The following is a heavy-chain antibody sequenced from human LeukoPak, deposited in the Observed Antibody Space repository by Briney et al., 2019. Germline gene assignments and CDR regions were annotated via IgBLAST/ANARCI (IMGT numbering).Heavy chain of an antibody. CDR1: GFTFSSYS. CDR2: ISGSSSYI. D-gene: IGHD3-16*02. J-gene: IGHJ3*02. CDR3: ASVPAGVIGMKDAFDI. V-gene: IGHV3-21*01. Sequence: PGGSLRLSCAASGFTFSSYSMNWVRQAPGKGLEWVSSISGSSSYIYYADSVKGRFTISRQNAKNSLYLQMNSLRAEDTAVYYCASVPAGVIGMKDAFDIWGQGTMVTVSS.